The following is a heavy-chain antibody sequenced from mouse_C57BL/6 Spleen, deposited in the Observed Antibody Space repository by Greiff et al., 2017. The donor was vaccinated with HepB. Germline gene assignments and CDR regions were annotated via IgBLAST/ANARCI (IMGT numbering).Heavy chain of an antibody. V-gene: IGHV2-5*01. CDR1: GFSLTSYG. CDR2: IWRGGST. J-gene: IGHJ4*01. CDR3: AKKVLDYAMDY. Sequence: VQLQQSGPGLVQPSQSLSITCTVSGFSLTSYGVHWVRQSPGKGLEWLGVIWRGGSTDYNAAFMSRLSITQDNAKSQVFFKMNSLQADDTAIYYCAKKVLDYAMDYWGQGTSVTVSS.